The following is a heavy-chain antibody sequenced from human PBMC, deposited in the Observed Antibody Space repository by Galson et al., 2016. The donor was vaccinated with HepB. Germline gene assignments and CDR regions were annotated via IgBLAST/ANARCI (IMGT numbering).Heavy chain of an antibody. CDR1: GYTFSNYG. Sequence: SVKVSCKAAGYTFSNYGISWVRQAPGQGLEWMEWISVHNGSTNLAEKFQGRVTLTTDTSTSTAYMELRNLTSGDTAVYYCARSVAARYYYYYGLDVWGQGTTVIASS. V-gene: IGHV1-18*01. D-gene: IGHD6-6*01. J-gene: IGHJ6*02. CDR3: ARSVAARYYYYYGLDV. CDR2: ISVHNGST.